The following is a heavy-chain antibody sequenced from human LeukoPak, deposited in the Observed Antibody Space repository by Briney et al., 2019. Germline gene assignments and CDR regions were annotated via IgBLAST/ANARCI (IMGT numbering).Heavy chain of an antibody. J-gene: IGHJ4*02. V-gene: IGHV1-18*01. Sequence: ASVKVSCKASGYTFTSYGISWVRQAPGQGLEWMGWISAYNGNTNYAQKLQGRVTMTTDTSTSTAYMELRSLRSDDTAVYYCARVNLRFNAYDSSGYSDYWGQGTLVTVSS. CDR1: GYTFTSYG. CDR2: ISAYNGNT. D-gene: IGHD3-22*01. CDR3: ARVNLRFNAYDSSGYSDY.